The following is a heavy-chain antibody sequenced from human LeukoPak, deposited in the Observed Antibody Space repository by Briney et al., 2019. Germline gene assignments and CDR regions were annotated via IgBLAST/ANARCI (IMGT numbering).Heavy chain of an antibody. Sequence: SVKVSCKASGGTFSSYAISWVRQAPGQGLEWMGGIIPIFGTANYAQKFQGRVTITADESTSTAYMELSSLRSEDTAVYYCARALAYCGGDCYGPLDYWGQGTLVTVS. J-gene: IGHJ4*02. CDR1: GGTFSSYA. V-gene: IGHV1-69*01. D-gene: IGHD2-21*02. CDR3: ARALAYCGGDCYGPLDY. CDR2: IIPIFGTA.